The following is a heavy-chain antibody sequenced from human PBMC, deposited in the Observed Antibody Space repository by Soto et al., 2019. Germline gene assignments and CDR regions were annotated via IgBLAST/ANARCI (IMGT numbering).Heavy chain of an antibody. D-gene: IGHD3-3*01. CDR2: ISAYNGNT. J-gene: IGHJ6*02. CDR3: ARDYYVFWICYPRYYYYGMDV. V-gene: IGHV1-18*01. CDR1: GYTFTSYG. Sequence: ASVKVSCKASGYTFTSYGISWVRQAPGQGLEWMGWISAYNGNTNYAQKLQGRVTMTTDTSTSTAYMELRSLRSDDTAVYYCARDYYVFWICYPRYYYYGMDVWGQGTTVIVSS.